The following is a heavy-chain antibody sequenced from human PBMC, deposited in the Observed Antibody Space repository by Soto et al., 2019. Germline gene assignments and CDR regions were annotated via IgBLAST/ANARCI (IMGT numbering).Heavy chain of an antibody. CDR3: ARLLGIAARGQWDDY. CDR1: GYTFTSYY. D-gene: IGHD6-6*01. CDR2: INPSGGST. Sequence: QVQLVQSGAEVKKPGASVKVSCKASGYTFTSYYMHWVRQAPGQGLEWMGIINPSGGSTSYAKKFQGRVTMSRDPSTSTVDMELSGLRAEDTAVYYCARLLGIAARGQWDDYWGQGTLVTVSS. J-gene: IGHJ4*02. V-gene: IGHV1-46*01.